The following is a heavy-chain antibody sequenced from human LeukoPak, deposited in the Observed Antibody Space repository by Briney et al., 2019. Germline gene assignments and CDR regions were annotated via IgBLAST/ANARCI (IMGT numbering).Heavy chain of an antibody. Sequence: SVKVSCKASGGTFSSYAISWVRQAPGQGLEWMGGIIPIFGTANYAQKFQGRVTITADESTSTAYMELSSLRSEDTAVYYCARVRYDWGSSTLNWFDPWGQGTLVTVSS. CDR1: GGTFSSYA. D-gene: IGHD6-13*01. J-gene: IGHJ5*02. V-gene: IGHV1-69*13. CDR3: ARVRYDWGSSTLNWFDP. CDR2: IIPIFGTA.